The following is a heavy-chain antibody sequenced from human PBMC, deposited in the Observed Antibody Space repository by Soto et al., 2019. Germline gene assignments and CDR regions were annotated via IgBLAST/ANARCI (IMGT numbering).Heavy chain of an antibody. CDR3: ARAVSGITMFGVAISADEYYDYGMDV. CDR1: GGTFSSYA. D-gene: IGHD3-3*01. J-gene: IGHJ6*02. CDR2: IIPIFGTA. V-gene: IGHV1-69*12. Sequence: QVQLVQSGAEVKKPGSSVKVSCKASGGTFSSYAISWVRQAPGQGLEWMGGIIPIFGTANYAQKFQGRVTITADESTSTAYIELSSLRSEDTAVYYWARAVSGITMFGVAISADEYYDYGMDVWGQGTTVTVSS.